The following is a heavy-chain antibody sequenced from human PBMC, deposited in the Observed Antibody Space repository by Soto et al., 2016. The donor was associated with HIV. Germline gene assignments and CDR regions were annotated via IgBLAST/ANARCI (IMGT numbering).Heavy chain of an antibody. Sequence: QVQLQESGPRLVKPSETLSLTCTVSGASINNYYWSRIRQAPGKGLEWIGNINYSGSTNYNPSLKSRVAISVDTSKNHFSLRLTSANTTDTGVYYCARAINYRSDWYSVVGAGTSWGQGILVTVSS. J-gene: IGHJ4*02. CDR3: ARAINYRSDWYSVVGAGTS. CDR2: INYSGST. CDR1: GASINNYY. D-gene: IGHD6-19*01. V-gene: IGHV4-59*01.